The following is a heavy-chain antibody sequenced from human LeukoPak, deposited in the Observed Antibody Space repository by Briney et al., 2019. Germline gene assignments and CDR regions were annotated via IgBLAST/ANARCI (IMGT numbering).Heavy chain of an antibody. CDR1: GFTFSSYA. J-gene: IGHJ6*02. Sequence: PGGSLRLSCAASGFTFSSYAMSWVRQAPGKGLEWVSAISGSGGSTYYADSVKGRFTISRDNSKNTLYLQMNSLRAEDTAVYYCAKVSAAAGTSYYYYGMDVWGQGTTVTVSS. CDR3: AKVSAAAGTSYYYYGMDV. V-gene: IGHV3-23*01. CDR2: ISGSGGST. D-gene: IGHD6-13*01.